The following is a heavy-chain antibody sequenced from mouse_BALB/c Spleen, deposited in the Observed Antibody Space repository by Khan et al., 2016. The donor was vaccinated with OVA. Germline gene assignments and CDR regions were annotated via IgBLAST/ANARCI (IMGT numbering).Heavy chain of an antibody. CDR1: GFSFSTYG. CDR3: ASHLTGSFAY. CDR2: INSGGYYT. V-gene: IGHV5-6*01. D-gene: IGHD4-1*01. Sequence: EVALVESGGDLMKPGGSLKLSCAASGFSFSTYGVSWVRQTPDKRLEWVATINSGGYYTYYPDSVQGRFTISRNNAKNTLYLQMSSLKSEDTAMYYCASHLTGSFAYWGQGTLVTVSA. J-gene: IGHJ3*01.